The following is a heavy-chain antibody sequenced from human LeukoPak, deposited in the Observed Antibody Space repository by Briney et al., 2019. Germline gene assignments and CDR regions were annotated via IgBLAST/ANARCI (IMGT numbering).Heavy chain of an antibody. CDR3: ARGAAVVIGGPHWFDP. D-gene: IGHD3-22*01. J-gene: IGHJ5*02. V-gene: IGHV1-46*01. Sequence: ASVKVSCKASGYTFTSYYMHWVRQAPGQGLEWMGIINPSGGSTSYAQKFQGRVTMTRDTSTSTVYMELSSLRSEDTAVYYCARGAAVVIGGPHWFDPWGQGTLVTGSS. CDR1: GYTFTSYY. CDR2: INPSGGST.